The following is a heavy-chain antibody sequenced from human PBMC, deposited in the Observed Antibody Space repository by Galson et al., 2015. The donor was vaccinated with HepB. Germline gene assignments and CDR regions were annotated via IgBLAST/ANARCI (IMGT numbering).Heavy chain of an antibody. D-gene: IGHD3-3*01. CDR2: IHHNRST. V-gene: IGHV4-4*02. J-gene: IGHJ5*02. CDR1: GGSISTNNW. CDR3: ARGGPPLHTILGVTKTNYFDP. Sequence: LSLTCAVSGGSISTNNWWSWVRQTPGKGLEWIGEIHHNRSTNYNPSLKSRLTISVDKSKNQFSLKLTSVTAADTAVYYCARGGPPLHTILGVTKTNYFDPWGQGTVVIVSS.